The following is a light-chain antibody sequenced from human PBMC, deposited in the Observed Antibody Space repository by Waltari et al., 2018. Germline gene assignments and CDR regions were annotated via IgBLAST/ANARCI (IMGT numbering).Light chain of an antibody. V-gene: IGLV2-14*01. CDR1: SRDVAFYNY. CDR2: DVS. Sequence: QSALPQPTSVSGSPGQSVTIPCTGTSRDVAFYNYVSWYQQYPGKVPQLLIYDVSDRPSGVSSRFSGSKSGNTASLTISGLQADDEADYYCNSYTGSSSWMFGGGTKLTVL. CDR3: NSYTGSSSWM. J-gene: IGLJ3*02.